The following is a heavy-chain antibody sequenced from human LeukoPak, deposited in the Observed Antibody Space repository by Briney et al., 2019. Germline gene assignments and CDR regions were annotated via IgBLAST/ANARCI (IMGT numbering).Heavy chain of an antibody. V-gene: IGHV1-69*05. CDR2: IIPIFGTA. J-gene: IGHJ4*02. CDR1: GGTFSSYA. D-gene: IGHD2/OR15-2a*01. CDR3: ARDLVAIVPEPGGFDY. Sequence: ASVKVSCKASGGTFSSYAISWVRQAPGQGLEWMGGIIPIFGTANYAQRFQGRVTMTTDTSTTTAYMELRSLRFDDTAVYYCARDLVAIVPEPGGFDYWGQGTLVTVSS.